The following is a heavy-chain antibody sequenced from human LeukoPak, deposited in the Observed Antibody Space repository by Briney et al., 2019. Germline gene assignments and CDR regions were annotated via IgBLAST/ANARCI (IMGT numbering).Heavy chain of an antibody. V-gene: IGHV3-23*01. J-gene: IGHJ4*02. CDR2: ISDSGGST. CDR1: GFTFSSYA. D-gene: IGHD5-12*01. CDR3: AKVVGGYKTFDY. Sequence: PGGSLRLSCAASGFTFSSYAMSWVRQAPGKGLEWVSAISDSGGSTYYADSVKGRFTISRDNSKNTLYLQMNSLRAEDTAVYYCAKVVGGYKTFDYWGQGTLVTVSS.